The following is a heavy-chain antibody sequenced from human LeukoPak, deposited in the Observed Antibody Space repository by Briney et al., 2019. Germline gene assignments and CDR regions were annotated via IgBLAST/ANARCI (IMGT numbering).Heavy chain of an antibody. Sequence: PGGSLRLSCAASGFTFSSYSMNWVRQAPGKGLEWVSSISSSSSYIYYADSVKGRFTISRDNAKDSLYLQMNSLRAEDTAVYYCARDGVATFDYWGQGTLVTVSS. CDR1: GFTFSSYS. J-gene: IGHJ4*02. D-gene: IGHD5-12*01. V-gene: IGHV3-21*01. CDR2: ISSSSSYI. CDR3: ARDGVATFDY.